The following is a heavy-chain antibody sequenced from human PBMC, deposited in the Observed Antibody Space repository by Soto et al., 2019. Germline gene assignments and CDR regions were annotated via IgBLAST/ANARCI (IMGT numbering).Heavy chain of an antibody. CDR2: INHSGST. Sequence: SETLSLTCAVYGGSFSGYYWSWIRQPPGKGLEWIGEINHSGSTNYNPSLKSRVTISVDTSKNQFSLKLSYVTAADTAVYYCASGGVVTAIHYWGQGTLVTVSS. CDR3: ASGGVVTAIHY. V-gene: IGHV4-34*01. J-gene: IGHJ4*02. CDR1: GGSFSGYY. D-gene: IGHD2-21*02.